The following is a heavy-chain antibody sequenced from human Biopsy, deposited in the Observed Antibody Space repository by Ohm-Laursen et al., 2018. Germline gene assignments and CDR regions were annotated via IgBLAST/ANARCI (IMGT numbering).Heavy chain of an antibody. CDR2: VYYTGST. CDR1: GDSISSYY. D-gene: IGHD3-22*01. CDR3: ARDRGYYSDRTVPGYFDL. J-gene: IGHJ2*01. V-gene: IGHV4-59*01. Sequence: GTLSLTCAVSGDSISSYYWSWIRQPPGKGLQWIGYVYYTGSTDYNPSLQSRVTISVDTSKNHFSLRLRSVTPANTAIYYCARDRGYYSDRTVPGYFDLWGRGTLVTVSS.